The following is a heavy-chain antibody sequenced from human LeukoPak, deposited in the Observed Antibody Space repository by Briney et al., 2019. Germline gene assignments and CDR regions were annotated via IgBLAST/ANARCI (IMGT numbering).Heavy chain of an antibody. CDR3: ARNFGATGPHDAFDI. Sequence: GGSLRLSCAASGFTVSSNYMSWVRQAPGKGLEWVSVIYSGDSVYYADSVKGRFTISRDNSKNTLYLQMNSLRAEDTAVYYCARNFGATGPHDAFDIWGQGTMVTVSS. CDR1: GFTVSSNY. V-gene: IGHV3-53*01. D-gene: IGHD1-26*01. CDR2: IYSGDSV. J-gene: IGHJ3*02.